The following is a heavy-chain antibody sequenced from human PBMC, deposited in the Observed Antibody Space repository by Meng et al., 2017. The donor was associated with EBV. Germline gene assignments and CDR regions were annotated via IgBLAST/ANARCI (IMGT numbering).Heavy chain of an antibody. V-gene: IGHV1-69*01. J-gene: IGHJ4*02. CDR2: LIPMSGAP. CDR1: GGPFRSDA. CDR3: ASESGRGFTPDF. Sequence: QVQWGQAGAEVKRPGSSVKISYKTSGGPFRSDAVSWVRQGPGQGLEWLGGLIPMSGAPHYAQKFQDRVTITADEYTRTHYMELSSLRSDDTAMYYCASESGRGFTPDFWGQGTLVTVSS. D-gene: IGHD3-10*01.